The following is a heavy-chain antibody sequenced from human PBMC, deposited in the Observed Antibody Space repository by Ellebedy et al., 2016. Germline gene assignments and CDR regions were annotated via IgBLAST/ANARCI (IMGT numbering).Heavy chain of an antibody. D-gene: IGHD6-13*01. J-gene: IGHJ3*01. Sequence: GESLKISCAASGFAFSRHAMHWVRQAPGKGLEWVALMWYDGTKKQYGDSVKGRFTVSRDNSKNTLFLQMNSLRAEDTAVYYCARGEAAGTWDEGFHFWGQGTRVTVSS. CDR1: GFAFSRHA. CDR3: ARGEAAGTWDEGFHF. V-gene: IGHV3-33*01. CDR2: MWYDGTKK.